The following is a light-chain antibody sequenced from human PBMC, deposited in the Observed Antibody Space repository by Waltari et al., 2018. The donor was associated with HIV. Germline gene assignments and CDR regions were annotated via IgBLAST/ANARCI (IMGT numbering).Light chain of an antibody. V-gene: IGLV1-44*01. CDR1: SSNIGSNT. J-gene: IGLJ3*02. CDR2: SNN. Sequence: QSVLTQPPSASGTPGQRVTIPCSGSSSNIGSNTVNWYQQLPGTAPKLLIYSNNQRPSGVPDRFSGSKSGTSASLAITGLQSEDEADYYCATWDGSLIGWVFGGGTKLTVL. CDR3: ATWDGSLIGWV.